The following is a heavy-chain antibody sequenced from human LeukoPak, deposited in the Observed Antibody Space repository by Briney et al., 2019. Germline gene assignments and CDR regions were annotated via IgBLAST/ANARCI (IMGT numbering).Heavy chain of an antibody. V-gene: IGHV4-39*07. Sequence: SETLSLTCTVSGGSISSRPYYWGWVRQPPGKGLEWIGTISYSGTTYYSPSLKSRVTISVDTSKNQFFLRLGSVTAADTAVYYCARESESYDSSGSTFGYWGQGTLVTVSS. J-gene: IGHJ4*02. D-gene: IGHD3-22*01. CDR2: ISYSGTT. CDR3: ARESESYDSSGSTFGY. CDR1: GGSISSRPYY.